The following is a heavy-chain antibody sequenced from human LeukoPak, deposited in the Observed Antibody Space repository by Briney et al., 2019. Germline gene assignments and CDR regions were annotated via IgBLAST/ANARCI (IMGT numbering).Heavy chain of an antibody. Sequence: PSETLSLTCTVSGGSISSSSYYWGWIRQPPGKGLEWIGSIYYSGSTYYNPSLKSRVTISVDTSKNQFSLKLSSVTAADTAVYYCAAYYDSSGYLGYWGQGTLVTVSS. CDR3: AAYYDSSGYLGY. CDR2: IYYSGST. D-gene: IGHD3-22*01. CDR1: GGSISSSSYY. J-gene: IGHJ4*02. V-gene: IGHV4-39*07.